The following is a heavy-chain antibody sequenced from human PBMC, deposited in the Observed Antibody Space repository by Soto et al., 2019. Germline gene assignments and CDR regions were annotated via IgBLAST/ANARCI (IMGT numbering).Heavy chain of an antibody. D-gene: IGHD6-6*01. CDR1: GYTFTSYP. Sequence: ASVKVSCKASGYTFTSYPMHWVRQAPGQGLEWMGWINPNSGGTNYAQKFQGRVTMTRDTSISTAYMELSRLRSDDTAVYYCARSGRRQLGPSLYYYYGMDVWGQGTTVTVSS. V-gene: IGHV1-2*02. J-gene: IGHJ6*02. CDR2: INPNSGGT. CDR3: ARSGRRQLGPSLYYYYGMDV.